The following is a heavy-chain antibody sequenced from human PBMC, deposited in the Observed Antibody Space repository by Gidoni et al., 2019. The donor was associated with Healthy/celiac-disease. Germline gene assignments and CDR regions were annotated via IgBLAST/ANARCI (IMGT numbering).Heavy chain of an antibody. J-gene: IGHJ2*01. CDR1: GGSFSGYY. CDR3: ARASGWYWAYWYFDL. V-gene: IGHV4-34*01. CDR2: INHSGST. D-gene: IGHD6-19*01. Sequence: QVQLQQWGAGLLQPSETLSLTCAVYGGSFSGYYCSWIRQPPGKGLEWIGEINHSGSTNYNPSLKSRVTISVDTSKNQFSLKLSSVTAADTAVYYCARASGWYWAYWYFDLWGRGTLVTVSS.